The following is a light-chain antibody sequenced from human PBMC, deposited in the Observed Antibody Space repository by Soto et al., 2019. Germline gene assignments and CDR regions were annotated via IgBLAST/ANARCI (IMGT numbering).Light chain of an antibody. CDR1: QGIVDT. J-gene: IGKJ4*01. CDR3: HDYANWPLT. Sequence: EIVMTQSPATLSVSPGEGATLSCRAIQGIVDTLAWYQQKPGQTRRLLMYGASTRAAGVPGRFTGSGSRKAFTLAIDRLQCEDFALFYCHDYANWPLTFGGGPQVESK. V-gene: IGKV3D-15*01. CDR2: GAS.